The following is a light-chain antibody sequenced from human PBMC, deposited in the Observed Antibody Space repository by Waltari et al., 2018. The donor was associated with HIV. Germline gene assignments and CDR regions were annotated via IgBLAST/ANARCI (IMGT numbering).Light chain of an antibody. CDR1: QSISNNF. CDR2: SSF. V-gene: IGKV3-20*01. Sequence: EIVLTQSPGTLSLSPGERAILSCRPTQSISNNFLAWFQQKPGQPPRLLIYSSFIRATGIPDRFSGSGAGTDFTLTISRLEPEDFAVYYCHQYGTAPRTFGQGTKVEIK. CDR3: HQYGTAPRT. J-gene: IGKJ1*01.